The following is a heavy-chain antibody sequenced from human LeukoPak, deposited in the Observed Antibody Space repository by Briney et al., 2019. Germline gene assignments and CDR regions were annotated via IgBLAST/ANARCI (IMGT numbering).Heavy chain of an antibody. CDR2: VNGDGGTT. V-gene: IGHV3-74*01. D-gene: IGHD3-22*01. Sequence: GGSLRLAFSASGFTFSSYWMHWGRHVPGEGLVLVSHVNGDGGTTSSANYVKGRFTTPRDNAKNTLYLHMISLRAEDTAVYYCARDRGYTFDHWGQGPLVPVSS. CDR3: ARDRGYTFDH. J-gene: IGHJ4*02. CDR1: GFTFSSYW.